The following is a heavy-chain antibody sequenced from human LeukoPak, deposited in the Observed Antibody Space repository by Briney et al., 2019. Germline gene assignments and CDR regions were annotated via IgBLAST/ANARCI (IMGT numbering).Heavy chain of an antibody. V-gene: IGHV4-59*11. Sequence: SETLSLTCTVSGRSISPHYWSWFRQAPGRGLEWIGYIFSSGGTTYKPSLKSRVTLSVDTSKNQCSLRLDSVTPADTAVYFCAAGTYNGGWTPWGPGTLVTVSS. J-gene: IGHJ5*02. CDR2: IFSSGGT. D-gene: IGHD6-19*01. CDR3: AAGTYNGGWTP. CDR1: GRSISPHY.